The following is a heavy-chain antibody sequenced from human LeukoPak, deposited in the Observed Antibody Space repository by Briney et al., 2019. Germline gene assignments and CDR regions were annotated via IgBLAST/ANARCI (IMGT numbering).Heavy chain of an antibody. CDR3: ARGGIQLWRRYYFDY. D-gene: IGHD5-18*01. Sequence: PGGSLRLSCAASGFTFSSYGMHWVRQAPGKGLEWVAVISYDGSNKYYADSVKGRFTISRDNSKNTLYLQMNSLRAEDTAVYYCARGGIQLWRRYYFDYWGQGTLVTVSS. CDR2: ISYDGSNK. CDR1: GFTFSSYG. J-gene: IGHJ4*02. V-gene: IGHV3-30*03.